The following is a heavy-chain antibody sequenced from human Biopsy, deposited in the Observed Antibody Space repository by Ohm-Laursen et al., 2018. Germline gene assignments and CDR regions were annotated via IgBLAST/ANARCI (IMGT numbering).Heavy chain of an antibody. D-gene: IGHD3-10*01. CDR2: IYYRGNT. V-gene: IGHV4-59*08. Sequence: SETLSLTCTVSGDSITSYFWNWIRQAPGKGLEWIGNIYYRGNTNYSPSLKSRATISLDSSKNPFSLNLNSVTATDTAVYYCARRLPLRGFAFDVWGQGTVVTVS. CDR1: GDSITSYF. CDR3: ARRLPLRGFAFDV. J-gene: IGHJ3*01.